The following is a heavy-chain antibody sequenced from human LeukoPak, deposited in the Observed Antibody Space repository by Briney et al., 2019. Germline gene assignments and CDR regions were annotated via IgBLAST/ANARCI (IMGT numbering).Heavy chain of an antibody. CDR1: GFTFSSYT. D-gene: IGHD1-26*01. CDR2: ISFDGSTK. J-gene: IGHJ4*02. CDR3: ARVRALVGSLSHPPGD. V-gene: IGHV3-30*04. Sequence: QPGGSLRLSCAASGFTFSSYTMHWFRQAPGRGLEWVAVISFDGSTKYYGGSMKGRFTISRDNSKNTLYLQMKSLRNEDTAIYYCARVRALVGSLSHPPGDWGQGTLVTVSS.